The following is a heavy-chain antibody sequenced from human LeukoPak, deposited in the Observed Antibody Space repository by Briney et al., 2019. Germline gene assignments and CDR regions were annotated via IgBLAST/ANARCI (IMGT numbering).Heavy chain of an antibody. CDR2: INSAEGGT. Sequence: ASVKVSCKASGYMFTHYGVSWVRQAPGQGLEWMGWINSAEGGTLYAENLQGRVTLTTDTSTSTLYMELRTLRSDDTAVYYCARSSSGWSVDFWGQGTLVTASS. V-gene: IGHV1-18*01. CDR1: GYMFTHYG. CDR3: ARSSSGWSVDF. J-gene: IGHJ4*02. D-gene: IGHD6-19*01.